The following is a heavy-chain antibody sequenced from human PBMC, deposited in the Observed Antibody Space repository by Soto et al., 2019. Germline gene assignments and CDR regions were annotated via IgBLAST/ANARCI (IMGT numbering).Heavy chain of an antibody. V-gene: IGHV3-23*01. CDR1: GFTFSSYA. D-gene: IGHD5-18*01. CDR3: AKAGVSWIQLWYHYYYMDV. CDR2: ISGSGGST. Sequence: GGSLRLSCAASGFTFSSYAMSWVRQAPGKGLEWVSAISGSGGSTYYADSVKGRFTISRDNSKNTLYLQMNSLRAEDTAVYYCAKAGVSWIQLWYHYYYMDVWGKGTTVTVSS. J-gene: IGHJ6*03.